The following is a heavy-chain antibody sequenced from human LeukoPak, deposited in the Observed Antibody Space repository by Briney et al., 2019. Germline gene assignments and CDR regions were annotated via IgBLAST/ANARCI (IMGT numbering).Heavy chain of an antibody. CDR1: GGSISSGGYS. D-gene: IGHD6-6*01. CDR3: ARVSSSGWFDP. J-gene: IGHJ5*02. V-gene: IGHV4-30-2*01. Sequence: SQTLSLTCAVSGGSISSGGYSWSWIRQPPGRGLEWIVYIYHSGSTYYNPSLKSRVTISVNMSKNQFSLKLSSVTAADTAVYYCARVSSSGWFDPWGQGTLVTVSS. CDR2: IYHSGST.